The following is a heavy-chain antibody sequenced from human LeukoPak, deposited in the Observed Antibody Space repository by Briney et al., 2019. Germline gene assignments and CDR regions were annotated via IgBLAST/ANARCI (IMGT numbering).Heavy chain of an antibody. J-gene: IGHJ5*02. Sequence: SETLSLTCTVSGGSISSSSYYWGWIRQPPGKGLEWIGSIYYSGSTYYNPSLKSRVTTSVGTSKNQFSLKLSSVTAADTAVYYCASTLGYYDFWSGYYPNNWFDPWGQGTLVTVSS. D-gene: IGHD3-3*01. CDR2: IYYSGST. CDR1: GGSISSSSYY. V-gene: IGHV4-39*07. CDR3: ASTLGYYDFWSGYYPNNWFDP.